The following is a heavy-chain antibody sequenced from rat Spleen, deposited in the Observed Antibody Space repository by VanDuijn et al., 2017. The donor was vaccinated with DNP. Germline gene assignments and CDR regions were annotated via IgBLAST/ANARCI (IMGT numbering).Heavy chain of an antibody. D-gene: IGHD1-4*01. CDR1: GFTFSDYY. J-gene: IGHJ2*01. Sequence: VESGGDLVQPGTSLKLSCAASGFTFSDYYMAWVRQAPTKGLEWVAYIRYDGGSIYYGDSVRGRFTISRDIATSTLYLQINGLRSEDMGTYYCARHVLPLRVWDYWGQGVMVTVSS. V-gene: IGHV5-22*01. CDR3: ARHVLPLRVWDY. CDR2: IRYDGGSI.